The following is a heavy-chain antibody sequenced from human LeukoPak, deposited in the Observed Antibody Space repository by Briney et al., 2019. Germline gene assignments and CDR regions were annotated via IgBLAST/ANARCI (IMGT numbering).Heavy chain of an antibody. CDR2: TYASGTT. CDR3: AREDSSSSSKYYYYYMDV. Sequence: PSETLSLTCTVSGDSISTGRYYWGWIRQPAGKGLEWIGLTYASGTTNYNPSLKSRVTISVDTSQNQFSLTLSSVTAADTAVYYCAREDSSSSSKYYYYYMDVWGKGTTVTVSS. J-gene: IGHJ6*03. V-gene: IGHV4-61*02. D-gene: IGHD6-6*01. CDR1: GDSISTGRYY.